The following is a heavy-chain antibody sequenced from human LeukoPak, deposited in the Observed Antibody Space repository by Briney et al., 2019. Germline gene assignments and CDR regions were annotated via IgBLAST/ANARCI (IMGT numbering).Heavy chain of an antibody. CDR3: ARSTAMVVNWYFDL. D-gene: IGHD5-18*01. J-gene: IGHJ2*01. V-gene: IGHV4-59*11. CDR1: GGSISSHY. CDR2: IYYSGST. Sequence: PSETLSLTCTVSGGSISSHYWSWIRQPPGKGLEWIGYIYYSGSTNYNPSLKSRVTISVDTSKNQFSLKLSSVTAADTAVYYCARSTAMVVNWYFDLWGRGTLVTVSS.